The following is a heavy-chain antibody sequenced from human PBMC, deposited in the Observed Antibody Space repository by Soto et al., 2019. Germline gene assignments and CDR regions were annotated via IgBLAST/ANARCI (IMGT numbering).Heavy chain of an antibody. J-gene: IGHJ4*02. CDR1: GFTFSSYW. CDR2: INPSGSIT. Sequence: GGSLRLSCAASGFTFSSYWMHWVRQAPGKGLVWVSRINPSGSITAYADSVKGRFTISRDNAKNTLYLQMNSLRGDDTAVYYCARVPTGKYGVWNYWGQGT. D-gene: IGHD2-8*01. V-gene: IGHV3-74*01. CDR3: ARVPTGKYGVWNY.